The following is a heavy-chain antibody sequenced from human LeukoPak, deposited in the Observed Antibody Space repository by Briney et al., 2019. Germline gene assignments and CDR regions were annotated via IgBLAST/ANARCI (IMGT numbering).Heavy chain of an antibody. V-gene: IGHV4-59*11. D-gene: IGHD3-10*01. Sequence: SETLSLTCTVSGGSISSHFWSWIRQPPGKGLEWIGYMFYSGSTNYNPSLKSRVTISVDASKNQFSLKLTSVSAADTAVYYCARDRAPVTMIRGAPGGFDPWGQGTLVTVSS. CDR3: ARDRAPVTMIRGAPGGFDP. J-gene: IGHJ5*02. CDR1: GGSISSHF. CDR2: MFYSGST.